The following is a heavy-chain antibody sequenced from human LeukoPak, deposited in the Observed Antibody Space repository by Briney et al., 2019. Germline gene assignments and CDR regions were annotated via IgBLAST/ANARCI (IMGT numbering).Heavy chain of an antibody. Sequence: SVKVSCKASGGTFSSYAISWVRQAPGQGLEWMGRIIPILGIANYAQKFQGRVTITADKSTSTAYMELSSLRSEDTAVYYCARDNGDYAQYYFDYWGQGTLVTVSS. V-gene: IGHV1-69*04. D-gene: IGHD4-17*01. CDR1: GGTFSSYA. CDR3: ARDNGDYAQYYFDY. J-gene: IGHJ4*02. CDR2: IIPILGIA.